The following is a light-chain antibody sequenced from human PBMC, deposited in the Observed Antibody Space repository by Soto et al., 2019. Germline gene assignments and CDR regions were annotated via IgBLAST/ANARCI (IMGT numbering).Light chain of an antibody. J-gene: IGKJ1*01. CDR2: HAS. Sequence: EIVLTQSPGTLSLSPGERATLSCRASQSVNSDYLAWYQQKPGQPPRLLIFHASSRATGIPDRIRGSGSGTDVTLTISSREPEDFAVYYCQHYGRSPPSWTFGQGTKVEIK. V-gene: IGKV3-20*01. CDR3: QHYGRSPPSWT. CDR1: QSVNSDY.